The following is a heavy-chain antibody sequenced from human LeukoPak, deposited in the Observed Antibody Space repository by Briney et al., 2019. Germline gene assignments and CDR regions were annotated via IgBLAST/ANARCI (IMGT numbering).Heavy chain of an antibody. Sequence: GGSLRLSCAASGFTFSTDWMNWVRQAPGKGLEWVANIKQDGSEKYYVDPVKGRFTLSRDSAKNSLYLQMNSLRAEDTAVYYCARAEWSNWYFDLWGRGTLVTVSS. V-gene: IGHV3-7*03. CDR3: ARAEWSNWYFDL. J-gene: IGHJ2*01. CDR2: IKQDGSEK. CDR1: GFTFSTDW. D-gene: IGHD3-3*01.